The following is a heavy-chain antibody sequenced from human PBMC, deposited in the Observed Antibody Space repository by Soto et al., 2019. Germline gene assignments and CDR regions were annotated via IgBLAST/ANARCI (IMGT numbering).Heavy chain of an antibody. D-gene: IGHD2-15*01. Sequence: SETLSLTCTVSGGSISSYYWSWIRQPPGKGLEWIGYIYYSGSTNYNPSLKSRVTISVDTSKNQFSLKLGSVTAADTAVYYCARGLRRYCSGGSCRSSYMDVWGKGTTVTVSS. CDR3: ARGLRRYCSGGSCRSSYMDV. CDR2: IYYSGST. J-gene: IGHJ6*03. V-gene: IGHV4-59*01. CDR1: GGSISSYY.